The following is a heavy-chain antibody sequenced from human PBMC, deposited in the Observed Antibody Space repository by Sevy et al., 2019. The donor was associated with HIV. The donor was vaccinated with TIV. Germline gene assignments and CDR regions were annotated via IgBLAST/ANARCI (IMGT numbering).Heavy chain of an antibody. J-gene: IGHJ6*02. CDR2: ITAYKDNT. CDR1: GYTLNIYG. Sequence: VSVKVSCKASGYTLNIYGICWVRQAPGQGLEWIGWITAYKDNTNYAQNFQGRVTMTTDTSTSTAYMELRSLRSDDTAVYYCTRVDPYYEFGDVWGQGATVTVSS. D-gene: IGHD3-3*01. CDR3: TRVDPYYEFGDV. V-gene: IGHV1-18*01.